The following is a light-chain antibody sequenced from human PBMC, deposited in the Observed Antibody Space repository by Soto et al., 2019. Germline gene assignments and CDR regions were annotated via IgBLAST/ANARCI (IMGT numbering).Light chain of an antibody. J-gene: IGKJ1*01. Sequence: EIVWTQSPGTLSLSPGERATLSCRASQSVSSSYLAWYQQKPGQAPRLLIYGASSRATGIPDRFSGSGSGTDFTLTIRRLEPEDFAVYYCQQYGSSWTFGQGTKVDIK. CDR3: QQYGSSWT. CDR2: GAS. CDR1: QSVSSSY. V-gene: IGKV3-20*01.